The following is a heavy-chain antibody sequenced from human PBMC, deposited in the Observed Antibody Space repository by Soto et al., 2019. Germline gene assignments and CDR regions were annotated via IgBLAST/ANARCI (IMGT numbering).Heavy chain of an antibody. CDR2: IYYSGST. Sequence: SETLSLTCTVSGVSIISYYWSWILQPPGKGLEWIGYIYYSGSTNYNPSLKSRVTISVDTSKNQFSLKLNSVTAADTAVYYCARERGGYGGTDCYPMDGWGQGTKVTV. CDR3: ARERGGYGGTDCYPMDG. CDR1: GVSIISYY. D-gene: IGHD2-21*02. J-gene: IGHJ6*02. V-gene: IGHV4-59*01.